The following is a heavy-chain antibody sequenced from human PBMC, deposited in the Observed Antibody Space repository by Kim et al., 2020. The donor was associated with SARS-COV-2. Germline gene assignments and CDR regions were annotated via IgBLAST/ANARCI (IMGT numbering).Heavy chain of an antibody. CDR1: GFTFSSYW. Sequence: GGSLRLSCAASGFTFSSYWMSWVRQAPGKGLEWVANIKQDGSEKYYVDSVKGRFTISRDNAKSSLYLQMNSLRAEDTAVYYCARWVIPYYFDYWGQGTLVTVSS. V-gene: IGHV3-7*03. J-gene: IGHJ4*02. D-gene: IGHD3-16*02. CDR2: IKQDGSEK. CDR3: ARWVIPYYFDY.